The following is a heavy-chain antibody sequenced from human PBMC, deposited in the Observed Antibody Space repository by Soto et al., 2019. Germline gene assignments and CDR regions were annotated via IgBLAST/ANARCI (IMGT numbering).Heavy chain of an antibody. CDR2: VYYSGST. D-gene: IGHD2-15*01. CDR1: GGSLNVNNYF. Sequence: SETPFPPCFVSGGSLNVNNYFWGWIRQAPGKGVGWIGNVYYSGSTNYNPSLKSRVTISIDTSKNQFSLKLSSVTAADTAVYYCARRGTTGYCSGDTCYSGALDIWGQGTMVTVSS. J-gene: IGHJ3*02. V-gene: IGHV4-39*01. CDR3: ARRGTTGYCSGDTCYSGALDI.